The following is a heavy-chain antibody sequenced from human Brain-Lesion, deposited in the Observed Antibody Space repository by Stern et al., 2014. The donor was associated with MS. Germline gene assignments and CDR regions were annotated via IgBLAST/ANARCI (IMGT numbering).Heavy chain of an antibody. Sequence: EVQLLESGGALVQPGRSLRLSCAVFGFTFDDYAMYWFRHAPGQGLARVAGISWNSGTLGYADSVKGRLTPSRDNAYSSLYLQMNRLRPEDTALYYCARDITGSSAYFAYWGQGTLVTVSS. J-gene: IGHJ4*02. CDR1: GFTFDDYA. CDR2: ISWNSGTL. V-gene: IGHV3-9*01. CDR3: ARDITGSSAYFAY. D-gene: IGHD1-14*01.